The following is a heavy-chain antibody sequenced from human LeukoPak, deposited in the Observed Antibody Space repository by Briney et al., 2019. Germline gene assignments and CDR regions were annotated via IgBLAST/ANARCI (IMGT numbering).Heavy chain of an antibody. J-gene: IGHJ4*02. Sequence: PGGSLRLSCAAAGFRLSDYWMTWVRQAPGKVRECASNIKKDGSAKYYPDSVKGRFTVYKDNVKNALYLQMNNMRGEDTAIYYCTKDLNHDSSGWGQGTLVTVSS. D-gene: IGHD3-22*01. CDR3: TKDLNHDSSG. CDR2: IKKDGSAK. V-gene: IGHV3-7*01. CDR1: GFRLSDYW.